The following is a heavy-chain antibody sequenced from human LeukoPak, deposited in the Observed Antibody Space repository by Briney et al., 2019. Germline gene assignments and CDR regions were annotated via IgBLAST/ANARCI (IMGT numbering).Heavy chain of an antibody. D-gene: IGHD4-23*01. CDR1: GGSISSGGYY. Sequence: KSSETLSLTCTVSGGSISSGGYYWSWIRQHPGKGLEWIGYIYYSGSNYYNPSLKSRVTISVDTSKNQFSLKLSSVTAADAAVYYCASATVVSYFDYWGQGTLVTVSS. CDR3: ASATVVSYFDY. V-gene: IGHV4-31*03. CDR2: IYYSGSN. J-gene: IGHJ4*02.